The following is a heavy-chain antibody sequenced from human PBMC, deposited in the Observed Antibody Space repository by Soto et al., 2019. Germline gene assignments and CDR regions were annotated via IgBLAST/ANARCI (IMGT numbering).Heavy chain of an antibody. CDR2: VNGNGDDA. CDR3: ARGGAAFDF. CDR1: GFTFDDYA. Sequence: EVQLVESGGGAVRPGGSLRLICAASGFTFDDYAMTWVRQAPGKGLEWVSGVNGNGDDAGSAASVKGRFTISRDNAKNSPDLQLTSLRAEDTALYICARGGAAFDFWGQGVMVTVAS. D-gene: IGHD3-16*01. J-gene: IGHJ3*01. V-gene: IGHV3-20*01.